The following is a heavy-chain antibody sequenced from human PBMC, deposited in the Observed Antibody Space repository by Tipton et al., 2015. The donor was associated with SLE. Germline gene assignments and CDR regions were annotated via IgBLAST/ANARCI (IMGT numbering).Heavy chain of an antibody. CDR2: ISWNSGSI. J-gene: IGHJ3*02. D-gene: IGHD5-18*01. CDR1: GFTFSSYG. CDR3: AKASDTAMADAVDN. Sequence: SLRLSCAASGFTFSSYGMHRVRQAPGKGLEWVSGISWNSGSIGYADSVKGRFTISRDNAKNALYLQMNSLRAEDTALYYCAKASDTAMADAVDNWGHGTNDTVS. V-gene: IGHV3-9*01.